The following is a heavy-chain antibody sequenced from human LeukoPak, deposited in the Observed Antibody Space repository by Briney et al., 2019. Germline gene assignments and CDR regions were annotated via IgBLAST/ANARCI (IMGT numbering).Heavy chain of an antibody. J-gene: IGHJ4*02. CDR1: GYTFTGYY. CDR3: ARGSPGYCSGGSCYPIN. D-gene: IGHD2-15*01. V-gene: IGHV1-2*02. CDR2: INPNSGGT. Sequence: ASVKVSCKASGYTFTGYYMHWVRQAPGQGLEWMGWINPNSGGTNYAQKFQGRVTVTRDTSISTAYMELSRLRSDDTAVYYCARGSPGYCSGGSCYPINWGQGTLVTVSS.